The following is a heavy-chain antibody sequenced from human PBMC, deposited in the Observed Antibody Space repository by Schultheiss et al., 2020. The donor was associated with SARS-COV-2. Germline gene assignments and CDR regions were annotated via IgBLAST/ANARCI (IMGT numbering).Heavy chain of an antibody. D-gene: IGHD5-12*01. CDR3: ARDRRGYSGYDSIDYYYYGMDV. J-gene: IGHJ6*02. CDR2: ISSNGGST. V-gene: IGHV3-64*04. CDR1: GFTFSSYA. Sequence: GGSLRLSCSASGFTFSSYAMHWVRQAPGKGLEYVSAISSNGGSTYYADSVKGRFTISRDNSKNTLYLQMNSLRAEDTAVYYCARDRRGYSGYDSIDYYYYGMDVWGQGTTVTVSS.